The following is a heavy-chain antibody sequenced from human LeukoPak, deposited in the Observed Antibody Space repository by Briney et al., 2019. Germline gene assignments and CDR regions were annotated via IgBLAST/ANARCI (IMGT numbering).Heavy chain of an antibody. Sequence: GGSLRLSCAASGFTFRSYGMSWVRQAPGKGLEWIAYIDSGTSTTYYADTVKGRFTISRDNAKNSLYLQMDSLRREDTALYYCAKSGKILGYWGQGTLVTVSS. J-gene: IGHJ4*02. CDR3: AKSGKILGY. CDR1: GFTFRSYG. V-gene: IGHV3-48*01. CDR2: IDSGTSTT. D-gene: IGHD1-26*01.